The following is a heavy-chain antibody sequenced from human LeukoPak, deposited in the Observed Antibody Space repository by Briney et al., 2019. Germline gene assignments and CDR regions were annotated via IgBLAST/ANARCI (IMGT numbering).Heavy chain of an antibody. CDR3: ARDISSTTYYNYGMDV. CDR2: IWYDGSNK. V-gene: IGHV3-33*01. D-gene: IGHD1-14*01. CDR1: GFTFSSYG. J-gene: IGHJ6*02. Sequence: PGGSLRLSCAASGFTFSSYGMHWVRQAPGKGLEWVAVIWYDGSNKYYADSVKGRFTISRDNSKNTLYLQMNSLRAEDTAVYYCARDISSTTYYNYGMDVWGQGTTVIVSS.